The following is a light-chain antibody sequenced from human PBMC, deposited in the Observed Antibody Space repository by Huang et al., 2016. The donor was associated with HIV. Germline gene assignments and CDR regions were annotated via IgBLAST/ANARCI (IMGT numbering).Light chain of an antibody. Sequence: DIQMTQSPSSLSASVGDRVTMTCRASQSIDTYLSWYQQRPGKAPKFLIYAASSLQSGVTSRFSCVGSGTEFTLTISSLELEDVATYYCQQSSSSLPFTFGPGTTVDLK. CDR2: AAS. CDR3: QQSSSSLPFT. J-gene: IGKJ3*01. V-gene: IGKV1-39*01. CDR1: QSIDTY.